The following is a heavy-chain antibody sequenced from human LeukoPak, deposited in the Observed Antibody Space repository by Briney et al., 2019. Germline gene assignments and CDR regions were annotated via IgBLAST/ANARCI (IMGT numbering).Heavy chain of an antibody. Sequence: ASVKVSCKASGYSFTNYYIHWVRQAPGQGPEWMGIINPSGGGTTYAPKFQGRVTMTKDTSTSTVYMVLSRLGSADTALYYCARETDIAVAANYFDFWGQGTLVTVPS. J-gene: IGHJ4*02. D-gene: IGHD6-19*01. CDR1: GYSFTNYY. V-gene: IGHV1-46*01. CDR2: INPSGGGT. CDR3: ARETDIAVAANYFDF.